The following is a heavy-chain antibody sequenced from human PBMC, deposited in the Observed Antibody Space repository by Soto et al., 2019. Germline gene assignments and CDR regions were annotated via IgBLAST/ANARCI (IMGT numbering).Heavy chain of an antibody. V-gene: IGHV3-9*01. CDR2: ISGNSGNI. CDR1: LVTVDDYA. Sequence: SRRVGCSASLVTVDDYAMHFVRQPPVKCLDCVSGISGNSGNIDYADSVKGRFTISRDNAKNSLYLQMNSLITEDTALYYCATVRFPGSSSPQSLKRWGXGILV. D-gene: IGHD6-6*01. J-gene: IGHJ1*01. CDR3: ATVRFPGSSSPQSLKR.